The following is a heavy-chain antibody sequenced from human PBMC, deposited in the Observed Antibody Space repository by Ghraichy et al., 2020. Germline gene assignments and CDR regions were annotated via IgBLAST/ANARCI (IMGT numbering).Heavy chain of an antibody. V-gene: IGHV3-7*01. CDR2: IKVDGTEK. Sequence: GGSLRLSCVASGLTFSSYWMSWVRQGPGKGLEWVANIKVDGTEKNYVDSVKGRFTISRDNAKNSLYLQMNSLRVEDTAVYYCARAKFDVWGCYPLGYWGRGILVTVSP. CDR3: ARAKFDVWGCYPLGY. D-gene: IGHD3-16*01. J-gene: IGHJ4*02. CDR1: GLTFSSYW.